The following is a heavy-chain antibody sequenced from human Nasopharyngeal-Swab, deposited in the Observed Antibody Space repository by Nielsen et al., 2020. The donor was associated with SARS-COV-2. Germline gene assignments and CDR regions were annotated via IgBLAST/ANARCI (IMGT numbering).Heavy chain of an antibody. CDR2: IKSKTDGGTT. CDR3: NTDRSLLWFGELWGDYFQH. V-gene: IGHV3-15*01. J-gene: IGHJ1*01. D-gene: IGHD3-10*01. Sequence: WIRQPPGKGLEWVGLIKSKTDGGTTDYAAPVKGRFPISRGDSKIKLYLQMNSLKTEDKAVYYCNTDRSLLWFGELWGDYFQHWGQGTLVTVSS.